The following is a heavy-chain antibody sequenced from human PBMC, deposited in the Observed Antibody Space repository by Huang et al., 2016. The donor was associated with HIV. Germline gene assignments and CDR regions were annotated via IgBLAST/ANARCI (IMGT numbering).Heavy chain of an antibody. CDR2: FYTSGNN. CDR3: ARENEFCGSTNCHHYYYGLDV. D-gene: IGHD2-2*01. CDR1: GGSISTYS. J-gene: IGHJ6*02. Sequence: QVQLQESGPGLVKPSETLSLTCTVSGGSISTYSWSWIRQSAGKGLEWIWRFYTSGNNNYNPSVRSRVTMSVDTSKNQFSLRLTSVTAADTAVYYCARENEFCGSTNCHHYYYGLDVWGQGTTVTVSS. V-gene: IGHV4-4*07.